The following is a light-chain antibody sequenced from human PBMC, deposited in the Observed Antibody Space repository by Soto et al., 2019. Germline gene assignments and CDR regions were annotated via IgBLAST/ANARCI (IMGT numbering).Light chain of an antibody. CDR1: SSNVGAGYD. Sequence: QSVLTQPPSVSGAPGQRVSISGTGSSSNVGAGYDVHWYQQLPGTAPKLLIYGNSNRPSGVPDRFSGSKSGTSASLAITGLQAEDEADYYCQSYDSSLSAHYVFGTGTKLTVL. J-gene: IGLJ1*01. CDR2: GNS. CDR3: QSYDSSLSAHYV. V-gene: IGLV1-40*01.